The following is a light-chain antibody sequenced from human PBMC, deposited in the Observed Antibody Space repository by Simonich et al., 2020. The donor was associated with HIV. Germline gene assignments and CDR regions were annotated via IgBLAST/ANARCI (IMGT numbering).Light chain of an antibody. Sequence: IQLTQSPSFLSASVGDRVTITCRASQDISTYLAWYQQKPGKAPKLLIYAVSTLQSGVPSRFSGSGSGTEFTLTISSLQPEDFATYYGQQLNSALTVGGGTKVEIK. CDR2: AVS. J-gene: IGKJ4*01. V-gene: IGKV1-9*01. CDR3: QQLNSALT. CDR1: QDISTY.